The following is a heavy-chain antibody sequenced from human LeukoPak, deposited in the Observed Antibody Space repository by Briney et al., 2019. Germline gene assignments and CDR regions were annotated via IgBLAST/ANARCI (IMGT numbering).Heavy chain of an antibody. J-gene: IGHJ6*03. CDR2: IYYSGST. V-gene: IGHV4-39*07. CDR1: GGSISSSSYY. CDR3: ARRRGEYYYGSGILLWPYYYYYYMDV. Sequence: SETLSLTCTVSGGSISSSSYYWGWIRQPPGKGLEWIGSIYYSGSTYYNPSLKSRVTISVDTSKNQFSLKLSSVTAADTAVYYCARRRGEYYYGSGILLWPYYYYYYMDVWGKGTTVTVSS. D-gene: IGHD3-10*01.